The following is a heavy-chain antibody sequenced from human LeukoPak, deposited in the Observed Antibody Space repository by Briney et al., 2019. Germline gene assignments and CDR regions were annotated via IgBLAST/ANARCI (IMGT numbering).Heavy chain of an antibody. D-gene: IGHD2-8*01. J-gene: IGHJ4*02. CDR3: ARTIPDCTNGVCYSFDY. Sequence: GGSLRLSCTASGFTFGDYAMSWFRQAPGKGLEWVGFIRSKAYGGTTEYAASVKGRFTISRDDSKSIVYLQMNSLKTEDTAVYYCARTIPDCTNGVCYSFDYWGQGTLVTISS. CDR1: GFTFGDYA. CDR2: IRSKAYGGTT. V-gene: IGHV3-49*03.